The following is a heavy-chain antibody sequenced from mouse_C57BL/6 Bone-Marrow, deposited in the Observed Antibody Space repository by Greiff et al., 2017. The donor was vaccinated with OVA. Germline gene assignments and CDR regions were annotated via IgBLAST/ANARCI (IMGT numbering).Heavy chain of an antibody. J-gene: IGHJ2*01. CDR3: TRLGDYGSAYFDY. CDR2: IRNKANNHAT. D-gene: IGHD1-1*01. V-gene: IGHV6-6*01. CDR1: GFTFSDAW. Sequence: EVKLVESGGGLVQPGGSMKLSCAASGFTFSDAWMDWVRQSPEKGLEWVAEIRNKANNHATYYAESVKGRFTISRDDSKSSVYLQMNSLRAEDTGSYYWTRLGDYGSAYFDYWGQGTTLTVSS.